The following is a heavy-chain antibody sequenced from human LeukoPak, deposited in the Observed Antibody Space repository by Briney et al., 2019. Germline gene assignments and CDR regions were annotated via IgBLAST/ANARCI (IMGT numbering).Heavy chain of an antibody. J-gene: IGHJ5*02. Sequence: SETLSLTCTVSGGSISSGDYYWSWIRQPPGKGLEWIGLISYTGSTSYNPSLKSRITISADQSKNQFSLKVISVTAADTAVYYCARHLGSSSWLDPWGQGTLVTVSS. D-gene: IGHD2-2*01. CDR2: ISYTGST. CDR1: GGSISSGDYY. CDR3: ARHLGSSSWLDP. V-gene: IGHV4-39*01.